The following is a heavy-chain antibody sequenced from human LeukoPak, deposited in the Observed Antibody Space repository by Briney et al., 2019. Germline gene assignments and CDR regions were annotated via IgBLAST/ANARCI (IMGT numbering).Heavy chain of an antibody. Sequence: PSETLSLTCAVSGYSISSGYYWGWIRQPPGKGLEWIGYIYYSGSTNYNPSLKSRVTISVDASKNQFSLKLSSVTAADTAVYYCAREVLDSSSWYWGSPTYPPRTNNWFDPWGQGTLVTVSS. J-gene: IGHJ5*02. V-gene: IGHV4-61*01. CDR3: AREVLDSSSWYWGSPTYPPRTNNWFDP. CDR2: IYYSGST. D-gene: IGHD6-13*01. CDR1: GYSISSGYY.